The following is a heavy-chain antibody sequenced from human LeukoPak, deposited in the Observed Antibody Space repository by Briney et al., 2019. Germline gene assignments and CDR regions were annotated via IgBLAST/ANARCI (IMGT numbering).Heavy chain of an antibody. CDR2: IYYSGST. CDR3: ARDSTAGY. Sequence: PSETLSLTCTVSGGSISSYYWSWIRQPPGKGLEWIGYIYYSGSTNYDPSLRSRVTLSVDTSKNQFSLKLNSVTAADTAVYYCARDSTAGYWGQGTLVTVSS. J-gene: IGHJ4*02. CDR1: GGSISSYY. V-gene: IGHV4-59*01.